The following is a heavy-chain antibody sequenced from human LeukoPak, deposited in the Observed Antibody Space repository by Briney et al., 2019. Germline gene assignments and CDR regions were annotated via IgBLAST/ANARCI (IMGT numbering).Heavy chain of an antibody. D-gene: IGHD3-22*01. J-gene: IGHJ4*02. CDR1: GFSFSSYW. V-gene: IGHV3-30*03. CDR3: ARDLGYYDSSGYY. CDR2: ISYDGSNK. Sequence: GGSLRLSCAASGFSFSSYWMTWVRQAPGKGLEWVAVISYDGSNKYYADSVKGRFTISRDNSKNTLYLQMNSLRAEDTAVYYCARDLGYYDSSGYYWGQGTLVTVSS.